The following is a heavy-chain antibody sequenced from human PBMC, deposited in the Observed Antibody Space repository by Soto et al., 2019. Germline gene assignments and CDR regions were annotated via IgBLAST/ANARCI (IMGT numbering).Heavy chain of an antibody. CDR2: IYYSGST. V-gene: IGHV4-59*01. CDR1: GGSISSYY. D-gene: IGHD3-9*01. CDR3: VRGLMYYDILTGLNWFDP. J-gene: IGHJ5*02. Sequence: SETLSLTCTVSGGSISSYYWSWIRQPPGKGLEWIGYIYYSGSTNYNPSLKSRVTISVDTSKNQFSLKLSSVTAADTAVYYCVRGLMYYDILTGLNWFDPWGQGTLVTVSS.